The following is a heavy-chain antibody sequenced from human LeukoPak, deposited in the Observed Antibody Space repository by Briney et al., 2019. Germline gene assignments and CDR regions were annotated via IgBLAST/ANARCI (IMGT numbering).Heavy chain of an antibody. CDR1: GYTFTSYG. CDR2: INPNSGGT. V-gene: IGHV1-2*02. D-gene: IGHD1-26*01. CDR3: ARDQEAGGATNDY. J-gene: IGHJ4*02. Sequence: ASVKVSCKASGYTFTSYGISWVRQAPGQGLEWMGWINPNSGGTNYAQKFQGRVTMTRDTSISTAYMELSRLRSDDTVVYYCARDQEAGGATNDYWGQGTLVTVSS.